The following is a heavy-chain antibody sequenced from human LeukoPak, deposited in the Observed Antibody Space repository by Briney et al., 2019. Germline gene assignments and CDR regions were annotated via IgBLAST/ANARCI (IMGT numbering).Heavy chain of an antibody. CDR1: GFTFSSYG. J-gene: IGHJ3*02. D-gene: IGHD1-26*01. Sequence: PGGSLRLSCAASGFTFSSYGMSWVRQAPGKGLEWVSAISGSGGSTYYADSVKGRFTISRDNSKNTLYLQMNSLRAEDTAVYYCAKAKGATSGAFDIWGQGTMVTVSS. CDR2: ISGSGGST. CDR3: AKAKGATSGAFDI. V-gene: IGHV3-23*01.